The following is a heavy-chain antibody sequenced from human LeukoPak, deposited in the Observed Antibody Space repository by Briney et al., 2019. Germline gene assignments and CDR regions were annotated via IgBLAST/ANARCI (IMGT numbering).Heavy chain of an antibody. CDR1: GGSISSSSYY. V-gene: IGHV4-39*07. Sequence: SETLSLTCTVSGGSISSSSYYWGWIRQPPGKGLEWIGSIYYSGSTYYNPSLKSRVTISVDTSKNQFSLKLSSVTAADTAVYYCATSGLGGDFWSGVWGAFDIWGQGTMVTVSS. CDR3: ATSGLGGDFWSGVWGAFDI. J-gene: IGHJ3*02. CDR2: IYYSGST. D-gene: IGHD3-3*01.